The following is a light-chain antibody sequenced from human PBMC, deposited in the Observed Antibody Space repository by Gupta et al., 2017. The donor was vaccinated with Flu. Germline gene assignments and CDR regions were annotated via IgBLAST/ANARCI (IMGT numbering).Light chain of an antibody. V-gene: IGLV1-44*01. CDR3: AAWDDRLNGGV. CDR1: SSNIGRDT. Sequence: QSVLTQPPSASGTPGQRVTISCSGSSSNIGRDTVNWYRQVPGTAPKLLIYNNNQRPSGVPDRFSGSRSGKSASLAIRGLQSEDEADYYCAAWDDRLNGGVFGGGTKLTVL. CDR2: NNN. J-gene: IGLJ3*02.